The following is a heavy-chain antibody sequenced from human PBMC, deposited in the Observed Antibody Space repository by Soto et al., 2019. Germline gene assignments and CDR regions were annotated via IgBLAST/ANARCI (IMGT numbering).Heavy chain of an antibody. CDR2: INHSGST. J-gene: IGHJ4*02. D-gene: IGHD1-26*01. Sequence: QVQLQQWGAGLLKPSETLSLTCAVYGGSFSGYYWSWIRQPPGKGLEWIGEINHSGSTNYNPSLKIRVPIPVDPSKNQFSLTLSSVTAADTAVYYCARGGRIVGATKSRMYYFDYWGQGTLVTVSS. V-gene: IGHV4-34*01. CDR3: ARGGRIVGATKSRMYYFDY. CDR1: GGSFSGYY.